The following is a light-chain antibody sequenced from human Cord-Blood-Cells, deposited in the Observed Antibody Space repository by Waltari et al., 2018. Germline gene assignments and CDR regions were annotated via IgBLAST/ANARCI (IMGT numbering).Light chain of an antibody. CDR2: GNS. V-gene: IGLV1-40*01. CDR1: SSNIGAGYG. CDR3: PSYDSSLSGYV. J-gene: IGLJ1*01. Sequence: QSVLTQPPSVSGAPGQRVTISCSGSSSNIGAGYGVHWYQHLPGTAPNPPIYGNSNQPSGVPDRFSGSKSGTSASLAITGLQAEYEADYYCPSYDSSLSGYVFGTGTKVTVL.